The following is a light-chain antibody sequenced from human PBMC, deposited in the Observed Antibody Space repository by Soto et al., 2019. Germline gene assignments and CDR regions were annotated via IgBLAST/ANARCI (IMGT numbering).Light chain of an antibody. J-gene: IGKJ2*01. CDR3: QQSGSTPYT. CDR2: GAS. V-gene: IGKV3-20*01. Sequence: EIVLTQSPGTLSLSPGERATLSCRASQSVSSTYLAWYQKKPGQAPRVLIYGASSRASGIPDRFGGSGSGTDFTLTITRVEPEDVAVYYCQQSGSTPYTFGQGTNLEIK. CDR1: QSVSSTY.